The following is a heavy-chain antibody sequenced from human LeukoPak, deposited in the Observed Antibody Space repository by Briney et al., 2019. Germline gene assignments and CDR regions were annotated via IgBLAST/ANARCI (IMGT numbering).Heavy chain of an antibody. CDR1: GYTFTSYG. CDR2: ISAYNGNT. Sequence: ASVKVSCKAFGYTFTSYGISWVRQAPGQGLEWMGWISAYNGNTNYAQKLQGRVTMTTDTSTSTAYMELRSLRSDDTAVYYCARVSIAVAGDYYYYYMDVWGKGTTVTVSS. V-gene: IGHV1-18*01. CDR3: ARVSIAVAGDYYYYYMDV. D-gene: IGHD6-19*01. J-gene: IGHJ6*03.